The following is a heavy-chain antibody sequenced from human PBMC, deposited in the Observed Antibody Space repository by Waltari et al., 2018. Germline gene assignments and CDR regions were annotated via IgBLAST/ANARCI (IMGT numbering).Heavy chain of an antibody. Sequence: QVQLQQWGAGLLKPSETLSLTCAVYGGSFSGYYWRWIRQPPGKGLEWIGEINHSGSTNYNPSLKSRVTISVDTSKNQFSLKLSSGTAADTAVYYCARGRVLLWFREPEYDYWGQGTLVTVSS. J-gene: IGHJ4*02. V-gene: IGHV4-34*01. CDR2: INHSGST. D-gene: IGHD3-10*01. CDR3: ARGRVLLWFREPEYDY. CDR1: GGSFSGYY.